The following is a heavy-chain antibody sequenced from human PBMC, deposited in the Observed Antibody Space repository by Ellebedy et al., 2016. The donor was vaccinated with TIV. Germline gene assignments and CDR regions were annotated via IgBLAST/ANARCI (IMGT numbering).Heavy chain of an antibody. Sequence: MPSETLSLTCTVSGGSISSYYWSWIRQPPGKGLEWIGYIYYSGSTNYNPSLKSRVTISVDTSKNQFSLKLSSVTAADTAVYYCARLYCSGGSCLDYWGQGTLVTVSS. V-gene: IGHV4-59*08. CDR3: ARLYCSGGSCLDY. CDR2: IYYSGST. CDR1: GGSISSYY. D-gene: IGHD2-15*01. J-gene: IGHJ4*02.